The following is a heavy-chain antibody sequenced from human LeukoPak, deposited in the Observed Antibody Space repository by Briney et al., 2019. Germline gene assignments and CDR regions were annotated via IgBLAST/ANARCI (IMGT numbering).Heavy chain of an antibody. Sequence: GGSLRLSCAASGFTFSSYAMHWVRQAPGKGLEWVAVISYDGSNKYYADSVKGRFTISRDNSKNTLYLQMNSLRAEDTAVYYCARDYYYDSSDGDDYWGQGTLVTVSS. J-gene: IGHJ4*02. CDR1: GFTFSSYA. V-gene: IGHV3-30-3*01. CDR2: ISYDGSNK. CDR3: ARDYYYDSSDGDDY. D-gene: IGHD3-22*01.